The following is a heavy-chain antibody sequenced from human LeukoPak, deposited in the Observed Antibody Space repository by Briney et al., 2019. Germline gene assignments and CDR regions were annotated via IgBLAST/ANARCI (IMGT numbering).Heavy chain of an antibody. CDR1: GFTFSSYG. V-gene: IGHV3-30*18. CDR3: AKAEPSGSYLPLSYYYYGMDV. J-gene: IGHJ6*02. Sequence: PGGSLRLSCAASGFTFSSYGMHWVRQAPGKGLEWVAVISYDGRNKYYADSVKGRFTISRDNSKNTLYLQMNSLRAEDTAVYYCAKAEPSGSYLPLSYYYYGMDVWGQGTTVTVSS. D-gene: IGHD1-26*01. CDR2: ISYDGRNK.